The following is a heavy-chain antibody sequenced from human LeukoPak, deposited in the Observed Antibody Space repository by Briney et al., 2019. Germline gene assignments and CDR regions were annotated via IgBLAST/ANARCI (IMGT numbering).Heavy chain of an antibody. CDR1: GFTFSNAW. J-gene: IGHJ1*01. Sequence: GGSLRLSCAASGFTFSNAWMNWVRQAPGKGLEWVGRIKSKTDGGTTDYAAPVKGRFTISRDDSKNTLYLQMNSLRTEDTALYYCAHTVTPRYFQFWGQGTLVTVSS. CDR2: IKSKTDGGTT. V-gene: IGHV3-15*07. CDR3: AHTVTPRYFQF. D-gene: IGHD4-17*01.